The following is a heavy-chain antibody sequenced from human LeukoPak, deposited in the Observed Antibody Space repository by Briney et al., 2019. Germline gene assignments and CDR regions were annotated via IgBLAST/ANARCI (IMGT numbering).Heavy chain of an antibody. D-gene: IGHD3-3*01. J-gene: IGHJ3*02. CDR1: GGSISSGDYY. CDR3: ARGRYYDFWSGYSFDAFDI. CDR2: IYYSGST. V-gene: IGHV4-30-4*01. Sequence: SETLSLTCTVSGGSISSGDYYWSWIRQPPGKGLEWIGYIYYSGSTYYNPSLKSRVTISVDTSKNQFSLKLSSVTAADTAVYYCARGRYYDFWSGYSFDAFDIWGQGTMVTVSS.